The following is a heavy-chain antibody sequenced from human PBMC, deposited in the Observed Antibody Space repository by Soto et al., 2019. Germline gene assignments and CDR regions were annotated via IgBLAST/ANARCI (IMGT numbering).Heavy chain of an antibody. CDR3: AKEVQDAFDI. CDR2: ISWNSGSI. D-gene: IGHD1-1*01. J-gene: IGHJ3*02. CDR1: GFTFDDYA. V-gene: IGHV3-9*01. Sequence: GGSLRLSCAASGFTFDDYAMHWVRQAPGKGPEWVSGISWNSGSIGYADSVKGRFTISRDNAKNSLYLQMNSLRAEDTALYYCAKEVQDAFDIWGEGTMVTVSS.